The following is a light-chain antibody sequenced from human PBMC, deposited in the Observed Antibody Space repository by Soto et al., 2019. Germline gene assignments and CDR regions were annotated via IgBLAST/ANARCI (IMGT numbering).Light chain of an antibody. CDR1: SSNIGAGYN. CDR2: GND. V-gene: IGLV1-40*01. CDR3: QSYDKSLSGFYV. J-gene: IGLJ1*01. Sequence: QSVLTQPPSVSGAPGQRVTISCAGSSSNIGAGYNVHWYQHLPGRAPKLLIFGNDNRPSGVPDRFSAPKSGSSASLAITGLQAEDEADYYCQSYDKSLSGFYVFGTGTKGTVL.